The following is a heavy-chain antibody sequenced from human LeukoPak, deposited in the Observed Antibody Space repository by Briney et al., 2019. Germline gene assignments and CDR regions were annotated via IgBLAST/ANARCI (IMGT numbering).Heavy chain of an antibody. V-gene: IGHV3-53*01. CDR3: ARGSGYYRYYFDY. J-gene: IGHJ4*02. Sequence: SGGSLRLSCAASGFTVSSNYMSWVRQAPGKGLEWVSVIYSGGSTYYEDSVKGRFTISRDNSKNTLYLQMNSMRAEDTAVYYCARGSGYYRYYFDYWGQGTPVTVSS. CDR2: IYSGGST. D-gene: IGHD3-22*01. CDR1: GFTVSSNY.